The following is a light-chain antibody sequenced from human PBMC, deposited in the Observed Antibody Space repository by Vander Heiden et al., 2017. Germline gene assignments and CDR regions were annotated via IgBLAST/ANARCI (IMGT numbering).Light chain of an antibody. CDR2: ATS. CDR1: QSINSY. CDR3: HQSDSTAYT. J-gene: IGKJ2*01. V-gene: IGKV1-39*01. Sequence: DIQMTQSPSSLSASVGDRVTITCRASQSINSYLNSYQQKPGKAPNLLIYATSRFLNGVPSTFSGSGSGTVFTLTIIRLQPADFATSCCHQSDSTAYTFGQGTKVEIK.